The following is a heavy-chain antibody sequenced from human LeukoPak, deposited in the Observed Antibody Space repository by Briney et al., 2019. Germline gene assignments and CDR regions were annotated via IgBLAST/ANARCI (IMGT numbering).Heavy chain of an antibody. CDR2: IIPIFGTA. CDR1: GGTFSSYA. CDR3: ARGATGSGYLRYYYYMDV. Sequence: ASVKVSCKASGGTFSSYAISWVRQAPGQGLEWMGGIIPIFGTANYAQKFQGRVTITTDESTSTAYMELSSLRSEDTAVYYCARGATGSGYLRYYYYMDVWGKGSTVTVSS. D-gene: IGHD3-3*01. J-gene: IGHJ6*03. V-gene: IGHV1-69*05.